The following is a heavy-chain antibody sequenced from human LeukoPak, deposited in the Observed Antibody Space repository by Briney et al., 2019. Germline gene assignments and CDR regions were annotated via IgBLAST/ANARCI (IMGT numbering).Heavy chain of an antibody. Sequence: SETLSLTCTVSGGSISSGSYYWGWIRQPPGKGLEWIGSIYYSGSTYYNPSLKSRVTISVDTSKNQFSLKLSSVTAADTAVYYCARVGREYQLLHPRVRFDPWGQGTLVTVSS. D-gene: IGHD2-2*01. CDR1: GGSISSGSYY. J-gene: IGHJ5*02. CDR2: IYYSGST. V-gene: IGHV4-39*07. CDR3: ARVGREYQLLHPRVRFDP.